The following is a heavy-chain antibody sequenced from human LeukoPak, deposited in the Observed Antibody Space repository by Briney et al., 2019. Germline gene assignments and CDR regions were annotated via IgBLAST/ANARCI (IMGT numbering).Heavy chain of an antibody. CDR3: ARDRGIAVADYFDY. Sequence: GGSPRLSCAASGFTFSSYSMNWVRQAPGKGLEWVSYISSSSSTIYYADSVKGRFTISRDNAKNSLYLQMNSLRAEDTAVYYCARDRGIAVADYFDYWGQGTLVTVSS. D-gene: IGHD6-19*01. J-gene: IGHJ4*02. CDR2: ISSSSSTI. CDR1: GFTFSSYS. V-gene: IGHV3-48*01.